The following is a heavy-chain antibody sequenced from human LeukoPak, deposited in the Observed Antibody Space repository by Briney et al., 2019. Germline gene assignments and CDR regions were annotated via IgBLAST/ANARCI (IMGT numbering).Heavy chain of an antibody. Sequence: SETLSLTCTVSGCSISNYYWSCVRQPAGKGLKWIGRIFTSGSTNYNPSLKSRVTMSVDTSMNQLSLKLSSVTAADTAVYYCARDRDSGSASNRFYIDYWGQGTLVTVSS. CDR2: IFTSGST. CDR1: GCSISNYY. D-gene: IGHD1-26*01. V-gene: IGHV4-4*07. CDR3: ARDRDSGSASNRFYIDY. J-gene: IGHJ4*02.